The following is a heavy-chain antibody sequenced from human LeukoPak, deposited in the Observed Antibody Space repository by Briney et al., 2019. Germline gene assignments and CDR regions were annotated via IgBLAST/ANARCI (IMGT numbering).Heavy chain of an antibody. CDR1: GGSISIGSYY. CDR3: ARGGGYSSSWHFGY. Sequence: PSQTLSLTCTVSGGSISIGSYYWSWIRQPAGKGLEWIGRIYTGGSTDYNPSLKSRVTIPVDTSKNQFSLKLTSVTAADTAGYYCARGGGYSSSWHFGYWGQGTLVTVSS. CDR2: IYTGGST. D-gene: IGHD6-13*01. J-gene: IGHJ4*02. V-gene: IGHV4-61*02.